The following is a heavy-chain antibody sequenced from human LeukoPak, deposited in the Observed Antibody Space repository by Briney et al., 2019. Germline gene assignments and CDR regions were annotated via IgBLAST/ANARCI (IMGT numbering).Heavy chain of an antibody. J-gene: IGHJ5*02. Sequence: PSETLSLTCTVSGGSISSSSYYWGWIRQPPGKGLVWIGSIYYSGSTYYNPSLKSRVTISVDTSKNQFSLKLSSVTAADTAVYYCARTWIQLYNWFDPWGQGTLVTVSS. CDR2: IYYSGST. CDR3: ARTWIQLYNWFDP. D-gene: IGHD5-18*01. V-gene: IGHV4-39*01. CDR1: GGSISSSSYY.